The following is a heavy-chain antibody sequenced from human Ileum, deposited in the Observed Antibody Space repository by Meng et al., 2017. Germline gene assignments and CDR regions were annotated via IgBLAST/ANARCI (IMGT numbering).Heavy chain of an antibody. V-gene: IGHV3-23*01. CDR3: ANGNSPDY. J-gene: IGHJ4*02. D-gene: IGHD1-14*01. Sequence: GGSLRLSCVASGFTFSSYAMSWVRQAPGKGLEWVSGINSGGDVTYYADSVKGRFTISRDNSKNTLYLQKNSLRVEDTAVYFCANGNSPDYWGQGTLVTVSS. CDR2: INSGGDVT. CDR1: GFTFSSYA.